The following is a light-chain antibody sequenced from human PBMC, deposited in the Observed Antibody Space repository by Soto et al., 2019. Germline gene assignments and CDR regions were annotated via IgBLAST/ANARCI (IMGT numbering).Light chain of an antibody. CDR3: QQRSKWPPD. V-gene: IGKV3-11*01. Sequence: EIVLTQSPGTLSLSPGERATLSCRASQSVSYYLAWYQQKPGQAPRLLIYDASHRATGIPARFSGGGSGTDFTLTISSLEPEDFAVYYCQQRSKWPPDFGQGTRLEIK. CDR2: DAS. J-gene: IGKJ5*01. CDR1: QSVSYY.